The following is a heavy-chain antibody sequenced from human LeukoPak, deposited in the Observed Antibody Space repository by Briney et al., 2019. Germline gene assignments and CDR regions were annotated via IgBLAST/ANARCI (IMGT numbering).Heavy chain of an antibody. CDR3: TRLIAVAGTAFGY. J-gene: IGHJ4*02. CDR1: GYTFTGYY. CDR2: INPNSGGT. Sequence: ASVKVSCKASGYTFTGYYMHWVRQAPGQGLEWMGWINPNSGGTNYAQKFQGRVTMTRDTSISTAYMELSRLRSDDTAVYYCTRLIAVAGTAFGYWGQGTLVTVSS. D-gene: IGHD6-19*01. V-gene: IGHV1-2*02.